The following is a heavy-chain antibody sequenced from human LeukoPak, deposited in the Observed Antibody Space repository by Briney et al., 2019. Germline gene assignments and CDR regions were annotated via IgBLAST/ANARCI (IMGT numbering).Heavy chain of an antibody. V-gene: IGHV4-4*07. J-gene: IGHJ3*02. CDR3: ARDTRTDSMHALDI. Sequence: PSETLSLTCTVSGGSISSYYWSWIRQPAGKGLEWIGRIYISGSTNYNPSLTSRVTMSVDTSKNQFSLKLSSVTAADTAVYYCARDTRTDSMHALDIWGQGTMVTVSS. CDR2: IYISGST. D-gene: IGHD2-8*01. CDR1: GGSISSYY.